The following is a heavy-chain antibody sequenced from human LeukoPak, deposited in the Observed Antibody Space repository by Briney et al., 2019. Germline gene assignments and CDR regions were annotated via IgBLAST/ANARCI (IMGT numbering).Heavy chain of an antibody. Sequence: SETLSLTCAVSGYSISSGYYWGWIQQPPGKGLEWIGSIYHSGSTYYNPSLKSRVTISVDTSKNQFSLKLSSVTAADTVVYYCARRLGTYLFDYWGQGTLVTVSS. CDR3: ARRLGTYLFDY. V-gene: IGHV4-38-2*01. D-gene: IGHD3-16*01. CDR2: IYHSGST. J-gene: IGHJ4*02. CDR1: GYSISSGYY.